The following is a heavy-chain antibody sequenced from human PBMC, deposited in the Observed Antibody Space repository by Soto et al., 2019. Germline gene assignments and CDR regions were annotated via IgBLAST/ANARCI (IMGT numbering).Heavy chain of an antibody. V-gene: IGHV4-59*01. CDR1: GGSISSYY. Sequence: SETLSLTCPVSGGSISSYYWSWIRQPPGKGLEWIGYIYYSGSTNYNPSLKSRVTISVDTSKNQFSLKLSSVTAADTAVYYCARVDWNYACDYWGQGTLVTVSS. D-gene: IGHD1-7*01. J-gene: IGHJ4*02. CDR3: ARVDWNYACDY. CDR2: IYYSGST.